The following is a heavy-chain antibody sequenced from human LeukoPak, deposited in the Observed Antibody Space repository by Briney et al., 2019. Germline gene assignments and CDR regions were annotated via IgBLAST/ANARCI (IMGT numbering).Heavy chain of an antibody. Sequence: ASVKVSCKASGYTFTGYYMHWVRQAPGQGLEWMGRINPNSGGTNYAQKFQGRVTMTRDTSISTAHMELSRLRSDDTAVYYCARSRYTAMVSFDYWGQGTLVTVSS. D-gene: IGHD5-18*01. CDR1: GYTFTGYY. CDR2: INPNSGGT. J-gene: IGHJ4*02. V-gene: IGHV1-2*06. CDR3: ARSRYTAMVSFDY.